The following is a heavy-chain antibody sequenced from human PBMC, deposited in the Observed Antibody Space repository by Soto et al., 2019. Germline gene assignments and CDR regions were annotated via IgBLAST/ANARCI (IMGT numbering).Heavy chain of an antibody. J-gene: IGHJ6*02. CDR2: IYYSGST. V-gene: IGHV4-31*03. D-gene: IGHD2-15*01. Sequence: SETLSLTCTVSGGSIISGGYYWILIRQDPGKGLEWIGYIYYSGSTYYNPSLKSRVTISVDTSKNQFSLKLSSVTAADTAVYYCAIGQTATPYYYYGMDVWGQGTTVTVSS. CDR3: AIGQTATPYYYYGMDV. CDR1: GGSIISGGYY.